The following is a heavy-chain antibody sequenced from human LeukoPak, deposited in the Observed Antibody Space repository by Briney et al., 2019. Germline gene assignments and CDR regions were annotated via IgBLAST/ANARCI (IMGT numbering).Heavy chain of an antibody. J-gene: IGHJ4*02. CDR1: GFTFSSYA. Sequence: GASLRLSCAASGFTFSSYAMSWVRQAPGKGLEWVSAISGSGGSTYYADSVKGRFTISRDNSKNTLYLQMNSLRAEDTAVYYCAKDSDGYDYFDYWGQGTLVTVSS. CDR3: AKDSDGYDYFDY. CDR2: ISGSGGST. D-gene: IGHD5-12*01. V-gene: IGHV3-23*01.